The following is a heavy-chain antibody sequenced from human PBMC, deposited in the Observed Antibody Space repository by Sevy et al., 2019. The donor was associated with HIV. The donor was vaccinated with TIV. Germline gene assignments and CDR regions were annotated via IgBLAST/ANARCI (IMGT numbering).Heavy chain of an antibody. D-gene: IGHD2-21*02. V-gene: IGHV1-2*02. Sequence: ASVKVSCKASGYTFTGYYMNWVRQAPGQGLEWMGWINPNSSDTQYSEKFQGRVTMTRDTSISTAYMQLSNLRSDDTAVYYCARDFLAVTSIPSDAFDIWGQGTMVTVSS. CDR3: ARDFLAVTSIPSDAFDI. CDR1: GYTFTGYY. J-gene: IGHJ3*02. CDR2: INPNSSDT.